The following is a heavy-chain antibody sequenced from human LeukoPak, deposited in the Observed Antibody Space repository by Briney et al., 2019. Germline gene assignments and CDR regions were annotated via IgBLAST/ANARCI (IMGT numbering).Heavy chain of an antibody. J-gene: IGHJ6*02. CDR2: IWYDGSNK. Sequence: GGSLRLSCAASGFTFSSYGMHWVRQAPGKGLEWVAVIWYDGSNKYYADSVKGRFTISRDNSKNTLYLQMNSLRAEDTAIYYCAKDNFGNDFWSGYYLNYGMDVWGQGTTVTVSS. CDR3: AKDNFGNDFWSGYYLNYGMDV. D-gene: IGHD3-3*01. V-gene: IGHV3-33*06. CDR1: GFTFSSYG.